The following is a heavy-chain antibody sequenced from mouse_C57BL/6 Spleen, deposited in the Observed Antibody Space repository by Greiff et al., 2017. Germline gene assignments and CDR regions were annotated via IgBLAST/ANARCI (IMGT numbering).Heavy chain of an antibody. V-gene: IGHV1-59*01. CDR3: ARSDYYGSSYVAY. D-gene: IGHD1-1*01. CDR2: IDPSDSYT. CDR1: GYTFTSYW. Sequence: QVQLQQPGAELVRPGTSAKLSCKASGYTFTSYWMHWVKQRPGQGLEWIGVIDPSDSYTNYNQKFKGKATLTVDTSSSTAYMQLSSLTSEDSAVYYCARSDYYGSSYVAYWGQGTLVTVSA. J-gene: IGHJ3*01.